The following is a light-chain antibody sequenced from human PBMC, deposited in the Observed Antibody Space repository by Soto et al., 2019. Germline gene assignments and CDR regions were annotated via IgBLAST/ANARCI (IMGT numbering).Light chain of an antibody. J-gene: IGKJ1*01. V-gene: IGKV3-15*01. CDR2: GAS. Sequence: EIVLTQSPATLSVSPGEGATLSCRASQSVSTNLAWYQHKPGQAPRLLIYGASTRATGIPARFSGSGSGTAFTLTISSLQSEDFAVYYCQQYYNWPPWTFGQGPKVDIK. CDR1: QSVSTN. CDR3: QQYYNWPPWT.